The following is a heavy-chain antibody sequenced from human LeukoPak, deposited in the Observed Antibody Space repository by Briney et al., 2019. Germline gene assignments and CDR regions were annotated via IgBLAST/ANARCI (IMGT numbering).Heavy chain of an antibody. Sequence: SETLSLTCAVYGGSFSGYYWSWIRQPPGKGLEWIGVINHSGSTNYNPSLKSRVTISVDTSKNQFSLKLSSVTAADTAVYYCARGRVGYDYVWGSHYSPYFDYWGQGTLVTVSS. V-gene: IGHV4-34*01. CDR3: ARGRVGYDYVWGSHYSPYFDY. J-gene: IGHJ4*02. CDR2: INHSGST. D-gene: IGHD3-16*01. CDR1: GGSFSGYY.